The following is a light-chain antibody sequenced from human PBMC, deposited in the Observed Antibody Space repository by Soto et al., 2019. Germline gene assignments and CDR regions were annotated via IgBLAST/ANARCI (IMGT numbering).Light chain of an antibody. Sequence: EVVMTQSPATLSVSLGDRATLSCRASQSVSSNLAWYQQKPGQAPRLLIYGASTRATGIPDRFSGSASGTDFTLTINRLEPEDFAVYYCQLYGISPHFGQGTRLEIK. J-gene: IGKJ5*01. V-gene: IGKV3-15*01. CDR3: QLYGISPH. CDR2: GAS. CDR1: QSVSSN.